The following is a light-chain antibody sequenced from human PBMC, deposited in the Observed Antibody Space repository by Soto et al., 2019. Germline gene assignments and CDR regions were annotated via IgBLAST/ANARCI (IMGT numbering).Light chain of an antibody. CDR1: SSNVGSYDL. V-gene: IGLV2-23*01. CDR3: SSYAGSYTWI. CDR2: EGT. Sequence: QSVLTQPASVSGSPGQSITISCTGTSSNVGSYDLVSWYQQHPGEAPKLMIYEGTKRPSGVSNRFSGSKSGNTAALTISGLQAEDEAEYFCSSYAGSYTWIFGSGTKLTVL. J-gene: IGLJ1*01.